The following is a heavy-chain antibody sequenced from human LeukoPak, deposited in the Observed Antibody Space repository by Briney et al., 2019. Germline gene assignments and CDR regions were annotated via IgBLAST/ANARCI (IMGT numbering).Heavy chain of an antibody. Sequence: GASVKVSCKASGYTFTGYYMHWVRQAPGQGLEWMGWINPNSGGTNYAQKFQGRVTMTRDTSISTAYMELSRLRSDDTAVYYCARISSSFPLGSPIDYWGQGTLVTVSS. CDR3: ARISSSFPLGSPIDY. J-gene: IGHJ4*02. CDR1: GYTFTGYY. V-gene: IGHV1-2*02. D-gene: IGHD6-13*01. CDR2: INPNSGGT.